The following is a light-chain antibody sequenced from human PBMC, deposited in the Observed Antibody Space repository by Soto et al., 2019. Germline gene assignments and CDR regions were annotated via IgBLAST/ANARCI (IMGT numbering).Light chain of an antibody. J-gene: IGKJ4*01. V-gene: IGKV1-12*01. CDR1: QDISVW. CDR2: PTS. CDR3: QQGKSFPLT. Sequence: DIQMTQFQSSVSASVGDRVIITCRAFQDISVWLAWYQQKPVKAPQILIYPTSRLQNGVPSRFSGSGSGTDFTLTISSLQSEDVTTYYCQQGKSFPLTFGGGTTVDIK.